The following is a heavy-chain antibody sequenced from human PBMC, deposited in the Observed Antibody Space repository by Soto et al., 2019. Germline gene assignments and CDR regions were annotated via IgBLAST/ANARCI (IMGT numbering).Heavy chain of an antibody. V-gene: IGHV1-69*01. D-gene: IGHD3-22*01. CDR3: AGGRIVVVGGRAYYGIDV. Sequence: QVHLLLQSGAEVKKPGSSVKVSCKASGGTPSNSAISWVRQAPGQGLEWMGGIIPVFGLVKYAQNFQGRDTITADEATKTAYMELSRLRAEDTAVYYCAGGRIVVVGGRAYYGIDVWGQGTTVTVSS. J-gene: IGHJ6*02. CDR2: IIPVFGLV. CDR1: GGTPSNSA.